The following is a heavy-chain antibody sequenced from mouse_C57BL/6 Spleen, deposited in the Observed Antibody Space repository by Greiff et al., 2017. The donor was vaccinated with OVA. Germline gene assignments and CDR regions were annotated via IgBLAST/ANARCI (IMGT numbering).Heavy chain of an antibody. D-gene: IGHD2-4*01. CDR3: ARDRNYGFAY. CDR1: GYSITSGYY. Sequence: ESGPGLVKPSQSLSLTCSVTGYSITSGYYWNWIRQFPGNKLGWMGYISYDGSNNYNPSLKNRISITRDTSKNQFFLKLNSVTTEDTATYYCARDRNYGFAYWGQGTLVTVSA. CDR2: ISYDGSN. J-gene: IGHJ3*01. V-gene: IGHV3-6*01.